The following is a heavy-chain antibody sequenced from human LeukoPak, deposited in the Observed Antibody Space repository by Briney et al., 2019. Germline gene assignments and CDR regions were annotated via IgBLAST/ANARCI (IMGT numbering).Heavy chain of an antibody. D-gene: IGHD6-13*01. V-gene: IGHV1-46*01. Sequence: ASVKVSCKASGYTFTSYHMHWVRQAPGQGLEWMGIINPSGGTTNYAQKFRGRVTMTRDTSISTAYMELSRLRSDDTAVYYCARRQYSSSWYFGSMDVWGKGTTVTISS. CDR1: GYTFTSYH. CDR2: INPSGGTT. CDR3: ARRQYSSSWYFGSMDV. J-gene: IGHJ6*03.